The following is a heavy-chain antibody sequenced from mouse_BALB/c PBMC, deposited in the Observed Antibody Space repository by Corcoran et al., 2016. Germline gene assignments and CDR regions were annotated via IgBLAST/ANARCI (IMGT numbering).Heavy chain of an antibody. V-gene: IGHV9-4*02. Sequence: QIQLVQSGPELKKPGETVRISCKASGYTFTTAGMQWVQKMPGKGLKWIGLINTHSGVPKYAEDFKGRFAFSLETSASTAYLQISNLKNEDTATYFCARSYYYGSSPYYFDYWGQGTTLTVSS. CDR3: ARSYYYGSSPYYFDY. CDR1: GYTFTTAG. J-gene: IGHJ2*01. D-gene: IGHD1-1*01. CDR2: INTHSGVP.